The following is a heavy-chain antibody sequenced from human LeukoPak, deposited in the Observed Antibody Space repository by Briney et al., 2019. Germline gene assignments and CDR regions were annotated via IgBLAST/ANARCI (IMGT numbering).Heavy chain of an antibody. D-gene: IGHD6-19*01. CDR2: IHYSGST. CDR1: GGSISSYY. J-gene: IGHJ4*02. CDR3: ARPYSSGRSGSFDY. V-gene: IGHV4-59*01. Sequence: SETLSLTCTVSGGSISSYYWSWIRQPPGKGLEWIGNIHYSGSTNYYPSLKSRVTILVDTSRNQLSLRMSSLTAADTAVYYCARPYSSGRSGSFDYWGQGTLVTVSS.